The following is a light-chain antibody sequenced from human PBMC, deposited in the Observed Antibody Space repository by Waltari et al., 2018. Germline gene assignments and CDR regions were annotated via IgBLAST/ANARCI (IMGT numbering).Light chain of an antibody. V-gene: IGLV1-44*01. CDR2: SND. CDR1: SSNIGSKP. J-gene: IGLJ2*01. CDR3: AAWDDSLNAVV. Sequence: QSVLPQPPSASETSVQRVTIPCSGRSSNIGSKPVHWYQQLPGPAPKLLIYSNDKRPSGVPERFSGSKSGTSASLAISGLQSEDEAEYYCAAWDDSLNAVVFGGGTKVTVL.